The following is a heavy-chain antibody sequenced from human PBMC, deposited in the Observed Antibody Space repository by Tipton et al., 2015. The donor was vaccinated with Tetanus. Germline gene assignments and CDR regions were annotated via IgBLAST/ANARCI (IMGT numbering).Heavy chain of an antibody. V-gene: IGHV3-53*01. CDR1: GFSVSRKY. Sequence: SLRLSCAASGFSVSRKYMTWVRQAPGKGLEWVSLTYGDGSTYYADSVKGRFTISRDNSKNTLYLQMSNLRAEDTAVYYCARDYPDFDYWSQGTRVTVSS. D-gene: IGHD3-16*02. CDR2: TYGDGST. J-gene: IGHJ4*02. CDR3: ARDYPDFDY.